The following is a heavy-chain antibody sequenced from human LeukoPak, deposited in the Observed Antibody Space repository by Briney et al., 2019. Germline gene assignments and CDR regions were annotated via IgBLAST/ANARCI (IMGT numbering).Heavy chain of an antibody. J-gene: IGHJ3*02. D-gene: IGHD5-24*01. V-gene: IGHV3-64*01. CDR3: AREVGMATRRGAFDI. Sequence: GGSLRLSCSASVFSLSGYAMCWVRQAPGKGLEYVSAISSNGGSTYYANSAKGRFTISRDNSKNTLYLQMGSLRAEDMAVYYCAREVGMATRRGAFDIWGQGTMVTVSS. CDR2: ISSNGGST. CDR1: VFSLSGYA.